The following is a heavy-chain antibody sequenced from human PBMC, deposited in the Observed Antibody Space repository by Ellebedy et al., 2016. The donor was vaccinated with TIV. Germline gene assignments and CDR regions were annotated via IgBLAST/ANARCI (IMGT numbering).Heavy chain of an antibody. Sequence: PGGSLRLSCAASGFAFNIYSMSWVRQAPGKGLAWVSTVTGSGDNTYYADSVKGRFTISRDKSKSTLYLQMNSLRAEDTAVYFCAKDLRDFGGLGNHWFDPWGQGTLVTVSS. V-gene: IGHV3-23*01. CDR3: AKDLRDFGGLGNHWFDP. CDR2: VTGSGDNT. D-gene: IGHD4-23*01. CDR1: GFAFNIYS. J-gene: IGHJ5*02.